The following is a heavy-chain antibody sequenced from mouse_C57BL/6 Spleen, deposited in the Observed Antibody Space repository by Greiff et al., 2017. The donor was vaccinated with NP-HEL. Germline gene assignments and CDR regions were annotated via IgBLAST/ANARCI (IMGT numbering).Heavy chain of an antibody. CDR2: IDPSDSYT. Sequence: VQLQQSGAELVKPGASVKLSCKASGYTFTSYWMQWVKQRPGQGLEWIGEIDPSDSYTNYNQKFKGKATLTVDTSSSTAYMQLSSLTSEDSAVYDCARPPQGYDAPYWYFDVWGTGTTVTVSS. J-gene: IGHJ1*03. D-gene: IGHD2-2*01. V-gene: IGHV1-50*01. CDR3: ARPPQGYDAPYWYFDV. CDR1: GYTFTSYW.